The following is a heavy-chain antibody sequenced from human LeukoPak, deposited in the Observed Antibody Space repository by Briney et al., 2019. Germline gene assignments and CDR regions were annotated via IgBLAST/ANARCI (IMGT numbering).Heavy chain of an antibody. V-gene: IGHV1-2*06. Sequence: ASVKVSCKASGYTFTGYYMHWVRQAPGQGLEWMGRINPNSGGTNYAQKFQGRVTMTRDTSISTAYMELSRLRSDDTAVYYCASLYFWSGYHTSAFDIWGQGTMVAVSS. CDR2: INPNSGGT. J-gene: IGHJ3*02. D-gene: IGHD3-3*01. CDR3: ASLYFWSGYHTSAFDI. CDR1: GYTFTGYY.